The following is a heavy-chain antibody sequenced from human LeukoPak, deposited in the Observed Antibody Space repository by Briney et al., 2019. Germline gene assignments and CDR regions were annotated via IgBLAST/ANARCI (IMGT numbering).Heavy chain of an antibody. CDR3: ARDQTAPLLWFGESPSNYYGMDV. Sequence: GGSLRLSCAASGFTFSDYYMSWIRQAPGKGLEWVSYISSSGSTIYYADSVKGRFTISRDNAKNSLYLQMNSLRAEDTAVYYCARDQTAPLLWFGESPSNYYGMDVWGQGTTVTVSS. CDR2: ISSSGSTI. J-gene: IGHJ6*02. D-gene: IGHD3-10*01. V-gene: IGHV3-11*01. CDR1: GFTFSDYY.